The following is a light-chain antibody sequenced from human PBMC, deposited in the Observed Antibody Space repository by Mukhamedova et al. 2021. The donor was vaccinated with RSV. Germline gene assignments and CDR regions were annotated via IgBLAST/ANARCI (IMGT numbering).Light chain of an antibody. CDR3: QHFSSYPLS. J-gene: IGKJ3*01. CDR2: DVS. Sequence: WYQRRVHGKPPKLLIYDVSNLDRGVPSRFSGSGFGTEFTLTISSLQPEDFAFYYCQHFSSYPLSFGPGTKVDV. V-gene: IGKV1-13*02.